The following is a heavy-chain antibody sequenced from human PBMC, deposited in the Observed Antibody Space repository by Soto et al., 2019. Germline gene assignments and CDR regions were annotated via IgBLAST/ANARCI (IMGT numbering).Heavy chain of an antibody. D-gene: IGHD2-2*02. CDR1: GYSFSTYD. V-gene: IGHV1-8*01. CDR3: ARPYCASTSCYTDWFDP. J-gene: IGHJ5*02. Sequence: QVQLVQSGAEVKKPGASVKVSCTASGYSFSTYDINWVRQAAGQGLEWMGWVNPKSGNTDYAQRFRGRVTMTSNTSISTAYMALSALTPEDPAVYYCARPYCASTSCYTDWFDPWGQGTLVTVAS. CDR2: VNPKSGNT.